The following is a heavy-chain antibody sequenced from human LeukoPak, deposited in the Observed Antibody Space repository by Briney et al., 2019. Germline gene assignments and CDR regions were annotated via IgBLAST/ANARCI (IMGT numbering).Heavy chain of an antibody. CDR3: VRDRASSGARDKIDY. CDR2: ISGDAGNT. V-gene: IGHV3-43*02. Sequence: PGGSLRLSCAASGFTFDDFAMDWVRQAPGKGLEWVSLISGDAGNTYYADSVEGRFTISRDNSKNFLYLQMNSLRTEDTALYYCVRDRASSGARDKIDYWGQGTMVTVSS. D-gene: IGHD6-19*01. CDR1: GFTFDDFA. J-gene: IGHJ4*02.